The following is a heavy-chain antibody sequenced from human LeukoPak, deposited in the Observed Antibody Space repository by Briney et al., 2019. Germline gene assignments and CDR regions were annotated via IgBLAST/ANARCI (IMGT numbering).Heavy chain of an antibody. CDR1: GYSFTSYW. Sequence: GESLKISCKGSGYSFTSYWIGWVRQMPGKGLEWMGIIYPGDSDTRYSPSFQGQVTISADKSISTAYLQWSSLKASDTAMYYCARRQGHSSGWYEDYFDYWGQGTLVTVSS. J-gene: IGHJ4*02. D-gene: IGHD6-19*01. CDR2: IYPGDSDT. V-gene: IGHV5-51*01. CDR3: ARRQGHSSGWYEDYFDY.